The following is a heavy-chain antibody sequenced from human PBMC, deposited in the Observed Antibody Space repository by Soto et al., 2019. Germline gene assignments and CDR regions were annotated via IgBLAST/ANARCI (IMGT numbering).Heavy chain of an antibody. CDR3: ARAWYSSSWYFDY. Sequence: SETLSLTCTVSGGSISSSSYYWGWIRQPPGKGLEWIGIIYYSGSTYYNPSLKSRVTISVDTSKNQFSLKLSSVTAADTAVYYCARAWYSSSWYFDYWGQGTLVTVSS. CDR1: GGSISSSSYY. CDR2: IYYSGST. J-gene: IGHJ4*02. V-gene: IGHV4-39*01. D-gene: IGHD6-13*01.